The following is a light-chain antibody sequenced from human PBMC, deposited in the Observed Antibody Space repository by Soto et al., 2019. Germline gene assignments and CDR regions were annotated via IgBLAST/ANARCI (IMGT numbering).Light chain of an antibody. CDR2: LNSDGSH. Sequence: QPVLTQSPSASAYLGASVKLTCTLSSGHSSYAIAWHQQQPEKGPRYLMKLNSDGSHSKGDGIPDRFSGSSSGAERYLTISSLQSEDEADYYCQTWGSGTVVFGGGTQLTVL. J-gene: IGLJ2*01. V-gene: IGLV4-69*01. CDR1: SGHSSYA. CDR3: QTWGSGTVV.